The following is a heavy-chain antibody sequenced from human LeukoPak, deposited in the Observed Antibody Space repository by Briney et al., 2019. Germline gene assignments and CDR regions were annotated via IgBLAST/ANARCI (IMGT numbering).Heavy chain of an antibody. V-gene: IGHV3-30*02. D-gene: IGHD3-10*01. CDR2: IRYDGSNK. J-gene: IGHJ4*02. CDR3: ARDLSVRGVIISLLDY. Sequence: PGGSLRLSCAASGFTFSNYGMQWVRQAPGKGLEWVAFIRYDGSNKYFADSVKGRFTISRDNSKNTLYLQMNSLRAEDTAVYYCARDLSVRGVIISLLDYWGQGTLVTVSS. CDR1: GFTFSNYG.